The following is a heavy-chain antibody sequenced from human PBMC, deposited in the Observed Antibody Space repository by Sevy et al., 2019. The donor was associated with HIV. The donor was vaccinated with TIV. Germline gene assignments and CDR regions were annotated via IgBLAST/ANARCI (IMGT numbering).Heavy chain of an antibody. CDR2: ISGSGGST. Sequence: GGSLRLSCAASGFTFSSYAMSWVRQAPGKGLEWVSAISGSGGSTYYADSVKGRFTTSRDNSKNTLYLQMNSLRAEDTAVYYCATRHHIVVVTAIFAEYFQHWGQGTLVTVSS. J-gene: IGHJ1*01. CDR1: GFTFSSYA. CDR3: ATRHHIVVVTAIFAEYFQH. D-gene: IGHD2-21*02. V-gene: IGHV3-23*01.